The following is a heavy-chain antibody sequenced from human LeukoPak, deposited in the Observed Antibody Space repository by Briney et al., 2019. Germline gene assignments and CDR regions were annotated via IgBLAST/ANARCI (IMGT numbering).Heavy chain of an antibody. Sequence: ASVKVSSKASGYTFTDYHIHWVREAPGQGLEGRGWVNSDSGGTNYAQKFQGRVTMTRDTSITIAYMELSSLRSDDAAIYYCARDSTATTGLNMDVWGQGTTVTVSS. CDR1: GYTFTDYH. CDR3: ARDSTATTGLNMDV. CDR2: VNSDSGGT. V-gene: IGHV1-2*02. J-gene: IGHJ6*02. D-gene: IGHD4-11*01.